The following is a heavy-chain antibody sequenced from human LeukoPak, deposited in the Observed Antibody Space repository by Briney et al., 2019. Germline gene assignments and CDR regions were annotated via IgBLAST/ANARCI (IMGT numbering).Heavy chain of an antibody. J-gene: IGHJ3*02. CDR2: IYPGDSDT. Sequence: GESLKISCKGSGYSFTSYWIGWVRQMPGKGLEWMGIIYPGDSDTRYSLSFQGQVTISADKSISTTYLQWSSLKASDTAMYYCAIQGLTIFSPADDAFDIWGQGTMVTVSS. CDR1: GYSFTSYW. D-gene: IGHD3-3*01. V-gene: IGHV5-51*01. CDR3: AIQGLTIFSPADDAFDI.